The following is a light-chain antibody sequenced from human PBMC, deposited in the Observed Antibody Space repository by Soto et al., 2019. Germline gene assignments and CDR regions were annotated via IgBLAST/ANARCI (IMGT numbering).Light chain of an antibody. CDR1: QSVLYSSNNKNY. CDR2: WAS. Sequence: DIVMTQSPDSLAVSLGERATINCKSSQSVLYSSNNKNYLAWYQQKPGQPPKLLIYWASTRESGVPDRFSGSGSGNDLTLTISSLQAEDVVVYYCQQYYSTLFAFGPGTKVDIK. V-gene: IGKV4-1*01. CDR3: QQYYSTLFA. J-gene: IGKJ3*01.